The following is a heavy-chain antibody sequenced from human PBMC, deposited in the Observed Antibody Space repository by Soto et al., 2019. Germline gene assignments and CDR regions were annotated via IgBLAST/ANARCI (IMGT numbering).Heavy chain of an antibody. D-gene: IGHD6-13*01. CDR1: GCSFSSYV. CDR2: INPIFGTA. Sequence: GASVKVSCKGSGCSFSSYVMSWVRQAPGQGLEWMGGINPIFGTANYAQKFKGRVTMTADESTSTAYMGLSSLRSEDTAVYYCASLFFSRCWSESYYYYYGMDVWGQGTTVTVSS. J-gene: IGHJ6*02. V-gene: IGHV1-69*13. CDR3: ASLFFSRCWSESYYYYYGMDV.